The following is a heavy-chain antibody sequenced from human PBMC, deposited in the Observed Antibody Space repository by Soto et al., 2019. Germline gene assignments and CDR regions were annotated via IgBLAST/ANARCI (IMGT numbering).Heavy chain of an antibody. Sequence: SETLSLTCGVSGGSISSYYWSWIRQPPGKGLEWIGYIHYSGSTNYNPSLKSRVTISVDTSKNQFSLKLSSVTAADTAVYYCAREYCSGGSCYRDVFDIWGQGTMVTV. CDR3: AREYCSGGSCYRDVFDI. J-gene: IGHJ3*02. V-gene: IGHV4-59*01. CDR1: GGSISSYY. CDR2: IHYSGST. D-gene: IGHD2-15*01.